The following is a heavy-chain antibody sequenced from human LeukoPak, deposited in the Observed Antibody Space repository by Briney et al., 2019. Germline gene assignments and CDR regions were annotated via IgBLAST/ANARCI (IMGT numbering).Heavy chain of an antibody. V-gene: IGHV4-59*12. J-gene: IGHJ4*02. Sequence: SETLSLTCTVSGGSISSYYWSWIRQPPGKGLEWIGYIYYSGSTNYNPSLKSRVTISVDTSKNQFSLKLSSVTAADTAVYYCARGDIVVVPADGPVFDYWGQGTLVTVSS. D-gene: IGHD2-2*01. CDR1: GGSISSYY. CDR3: ARGDIVVVPADGPVFDY. CDR2: IYYSGST.